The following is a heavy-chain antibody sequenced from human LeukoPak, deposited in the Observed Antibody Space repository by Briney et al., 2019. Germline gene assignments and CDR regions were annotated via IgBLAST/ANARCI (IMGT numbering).Heavy chain of an antibody. CDR1: GFTFDDYA. CDR2: ISWNSGSI. V-gene: IGHV3-9*01. Sequence: PGRSLRLSCAASGFTFDDYAMHWVRQAPGEGLEWVSGISWNSGSIGYADSVKGRFTISRDNAKNSLYLQMNSLRAEDTALYYCARDNEVIAAAGVPGVWGQGTLVTVSS. J-gene: IGHJ4*02. CDR3: ARDNEVIAAAGVPGV. D-gene: IGHD6-13*01.